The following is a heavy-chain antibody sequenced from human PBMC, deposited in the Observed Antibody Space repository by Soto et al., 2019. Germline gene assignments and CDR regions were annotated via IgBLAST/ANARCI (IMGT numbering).Heavy chain of an antibody. CDR1: GYTFTSYG. CDR3: ARGRADYRDY. Sequence: ASVKVSCKASGYTFTSYGISWVRQAPGQGLEWMGWMNPNSGNTGHAQKFQGRVTMTRNTSISTAYMELSSLRSEDTAVYYCARGRADYRDYWGQGTLVTVSS. J-gene: IGHJ4*02. CDR2: MNPNSGNT. V-gene: IGHV1-8*02.